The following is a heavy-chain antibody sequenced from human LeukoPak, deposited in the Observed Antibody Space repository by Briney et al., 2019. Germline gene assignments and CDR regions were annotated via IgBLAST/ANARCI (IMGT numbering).Heavy chain of an antibody. CDR1: GYTFTRYD. Sequence: ASVKVSCKASGYTFTRYDINCVRQAPGQGLECMGWMNPNNGNTGYAQKFQGRVTMTRSTSIDTAYMELNTLTSDDTAAYYCARGFYYYGLDVWGQGTTVTVSS. V-gene: IGHV1-8*01. CDR3: ARGFYYYGLDV. CDR2: MNPNNGNT. J-gene: IGHJ6*02.